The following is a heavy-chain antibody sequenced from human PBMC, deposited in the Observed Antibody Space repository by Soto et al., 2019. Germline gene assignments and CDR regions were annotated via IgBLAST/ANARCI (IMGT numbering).Heavy chain of an antibody. Sequence: GGSLRLSCAASGFTFSSYSMNWVRQAPGKGLEWVSSISSSSSYIYYADSVKGRFTISRDNAKNSLYLQMNSLRAEDTAVYYCARGSYGGYDLYAFDIWGQGTMVTVS. J-gene: IGHJ3*02. D-gene: IGHD5-12*01. V-gene: IGHV3-21*01. CDR2: ISSSSSYI. CDR1: GFTFSSYS. CDR3: ARGSYGGYDLYAFDI.